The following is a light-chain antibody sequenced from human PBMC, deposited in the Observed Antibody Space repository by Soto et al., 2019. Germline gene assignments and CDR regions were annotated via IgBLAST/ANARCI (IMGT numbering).Light chain of an antibody. Sequence: QSALTQPASVSGSPGQSITISCTGTSSDVGGYNYVSWYQQHPGKAPKLMIYDVSNRPSRVSNRFSGSKSGNTASLTISGLQAEDEDDYYCSSYTSSSTLVVFGSGTKVTVL. CDR1: SSDVGGYNY. CDR3: SSYTSSSTLVV. V-gene: IGLV2-14*01. J-gene: IGLJ6*01. CDR2: DVS.